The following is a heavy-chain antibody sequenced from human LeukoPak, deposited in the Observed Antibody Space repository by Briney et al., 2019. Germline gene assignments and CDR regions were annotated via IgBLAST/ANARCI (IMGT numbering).Heavy chain of an antibody. D-gene: IGHD2-15*01. CDR1: GFPFSSYA. Sequence: GRSLRLSCAASGFPFSSYAMHWVRQAPGKGLEYVSAISDSGGSTYYADSVKGRFTISRDNSKNTLYLQMSSLRAEDTAVYFCVRGYSFGPYGMDVWGQGTTVTVSS. J-gene: IGHJ6*02. CDR3: VRGYSFGPYGMDV. CDR2: ISDSGGST. V-gene: IGHV3-64D*09.